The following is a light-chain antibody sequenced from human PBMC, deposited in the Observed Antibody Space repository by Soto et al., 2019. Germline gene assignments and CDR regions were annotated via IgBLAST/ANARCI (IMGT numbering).Light chain of an antibody. CDR1: SSDVGGYNY. J-gene: IGLJ1*01. V-gene: IGLV2-11*01. CDR3: CSYAGSYTLV. Sequence: QSVLTQPHSVSGSPGQSVTISCTGTSSDVGGYNYVSWYQQHPGKAPKLMIYDVNKRPSGVPDRFSGSKSGNTASLTISGLQAEDEADYYCCSYAGSYTLVFGTGTKLTVL. CDR2: DVN.